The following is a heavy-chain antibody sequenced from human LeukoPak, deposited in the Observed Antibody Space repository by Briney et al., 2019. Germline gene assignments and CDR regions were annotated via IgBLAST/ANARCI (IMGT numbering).Heavy chain of an antibody. V-gene: IGHV3-21*01. CDR2: ISTSSSYI. D-gene: IGHD1-7*01. J-gene: IGHJ4*02. CDR1: GFTLSTYN. CDR3: ARDRDWNSGFDY. Sequence: GGSLRLSCAASGFTLSTYNMKCVRPAPRKGLEWGSSISTSSSYIYYADSVKGRFTISRDNARNSLYLQMNSVRAEDTAVYYCARDRDWNSGFDYWGQGTLVTVSS.